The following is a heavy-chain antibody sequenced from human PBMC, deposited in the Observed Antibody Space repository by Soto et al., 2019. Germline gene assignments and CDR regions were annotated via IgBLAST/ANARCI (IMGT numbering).Heavy chain of an antibody. Sequence: QVQLMQSGAEVKKPGSSVKVSCKASGGTISTNVISWVRQAPGQGLEWMGEIMPIFAAPNNAQKFQGRLTITADTSTTTVYMELSSLTSEDTAVYFCATGARYCSGGSCYPDDWGQGTXVIVSS. CDR2: IMPIFAAP. D-gene: IGHD2-15*01. CDR1: GGTISTNV. CDR3: ATGARYCSGGSCYPDD. J-gene: IGHJ4*02. V-gene: IGHV1-69*06.